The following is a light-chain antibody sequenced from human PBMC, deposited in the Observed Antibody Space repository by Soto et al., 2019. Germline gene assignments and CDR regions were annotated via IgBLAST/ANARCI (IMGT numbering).Light chain of an antibody. CDR2: DAS. V-gene: IGKV1-5*01. CDR1: QSISSW. Sequence: DIQMTQSPSTISPYVGDRITNTSRACQSISSWLAWYQQKPGRAPNLLIYDASSLESGVPSRFSGSGSGTEFTLTISSLQPDDFATYYCQQYNSYSQTFGQGTKVDIK. CDR3: QQYNSYSQT. J-gene: IGKJ1*01.